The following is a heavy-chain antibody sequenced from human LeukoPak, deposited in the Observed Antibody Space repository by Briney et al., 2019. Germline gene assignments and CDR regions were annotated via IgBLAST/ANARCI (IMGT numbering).Heavy chain of an antibody. CDR2: MSGSGGST. J-gene: IGHJ4*02. Sequence: GGSLRLSCAASGFTFSSYAMSWVRQAPGKGLEWVSAMSGSGGSTYYADSVKGRFTISRDNSKNTLYLQMNSPRAEDTAVYYCAKDGGPYYYDRSGYYDYWGQGTLVTVSS. V-gene: IGHV3-23*01. D-gene: IGHD3-22*01. CDR3: AKDGGPYYYDRSGYYDY. CDR1: GFTFSSYA.